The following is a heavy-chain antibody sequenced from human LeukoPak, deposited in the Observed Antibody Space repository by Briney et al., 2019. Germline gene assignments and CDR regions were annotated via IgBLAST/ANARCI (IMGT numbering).Heavy chain of an antibody. CDR2: IYYSGST. V-gene: IGHV4-59*01. CDR3: ARSSYYYGADAFDI. D-gene: IGHD3-10*01. Sequence: SETLSLTCTVSGGSISSYYWSWIRQPPGKGLEWIGYIYYSGSTNYNPSLKSRVTISLDTSKNQFSLKLSSVTAADTAVYYCARSSYYYGADAFDIWGQGTMVTVSS. CDR1: GGSISSYY. J-gene: IGHJ3*02.